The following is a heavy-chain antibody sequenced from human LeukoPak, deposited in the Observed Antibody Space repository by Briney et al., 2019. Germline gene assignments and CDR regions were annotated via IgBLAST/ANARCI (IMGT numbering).Heavy chain of an antibody. CDR3: AKAGSSGWYEDY. D-gene: IGHD6-19*01. Sequence: GGSLRLSCAASGFTVSSNYMSWVRQAPGKGLEWVSAISGSGGSTYYADSVKGRFTISRDNSKNTLYLQMNSLRAEDTAVYYCAKAGSSGWYEDYWGQGTLVTVSS. CDR2: ISGSGGST. J-gene: IGHJ4*02. CDR1: GFTVSSNY. V-gene: IGHV3-23*01.